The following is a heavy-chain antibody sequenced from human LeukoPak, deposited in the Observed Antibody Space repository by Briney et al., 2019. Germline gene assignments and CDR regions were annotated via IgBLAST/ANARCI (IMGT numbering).Heavy chain of an antibody. J-gene: IGHJ4*02. CDR2: ISSSSDYI. CDR1: GFTFFSYS. V-gene: IGHV3-21*01. CDR3: ARDLSLGDTGYDSDGLCYFDY. D-gene: IGHD5-12*01. Sequence: RSGGSLRLSCAASGFTFFSYSMNWVRQAPGKGLEWVSSISSSSDYIYYTDPVKGRFTVSRDNAKNSLYLQMNSLRAEDTAVYYCARDLSLGDTGYDSDGLCYFDYWGQGTLVTVSS.